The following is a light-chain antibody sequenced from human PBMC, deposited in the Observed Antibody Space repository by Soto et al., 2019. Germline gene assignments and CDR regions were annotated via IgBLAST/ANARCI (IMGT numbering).Light chain of an antibody. Sequence: EIGVTQSRGTVSLSPGDRATLSCRASQSFSNNYLAWYQQKPGQAPRLLIYDASTRATGIPDRVSGSGSGTDFTLTISRLEPEDFAVYYCQNYGTSPRPFGQGTKVDIK. CDR1: QSFSNNY. CDR2: DAS. V-gene: IGKV3-20*01. J-gene: IGKJ1*01. CDR3: QNYGTSPRP.